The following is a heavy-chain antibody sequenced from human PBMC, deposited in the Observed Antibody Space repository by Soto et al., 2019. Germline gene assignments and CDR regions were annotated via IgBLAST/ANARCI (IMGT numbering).Heavy chain of an antibody. CDR3: ARDQGYCSSTSCYPPYYGMDV. D-gene: IGHD2-2*01. Sequence: SETLSLTCTVSGGSISSYYWSCIRQPPGKGLEWIGYIYYSGSTNYNPSLKSRVTISVDTSKNQFSLKLSSVTAADTAVYYCARDQGYCSSTSCYPPYYGMDVWGQGTTVTVSS. CDR2: IYYSGST. J-gene: IGHJ6*02. CDR1: GGSISSYY. V-gene: IGHV4-59*01.